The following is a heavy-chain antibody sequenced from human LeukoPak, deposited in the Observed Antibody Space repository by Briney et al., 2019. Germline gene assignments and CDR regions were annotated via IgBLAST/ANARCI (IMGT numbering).Heavy chain of an antibody. Sequence: ASVKVSCKASGYTFTGYYMHWVRQAPGQGLEWMGWINPNSGGTNYAQKFQGRVTMTRDTSISTAYMELSSLRSEDTAVYYCARGVGGSTYYYYYYYYMDVWGKGTTVTISS. D-gene: IGHD2-15*01. CDR1: GYTFTGYY. J-gene: IGHJ6*03. CDR2: INPNSGGT. CDR3: ARGVGGSTYYYYYYYYMDV. V-gene: IGHV1-2*02.